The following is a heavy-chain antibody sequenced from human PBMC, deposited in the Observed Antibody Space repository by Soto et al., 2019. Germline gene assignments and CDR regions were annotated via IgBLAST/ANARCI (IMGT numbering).Heavy chain of an antibody. Sequence: SETLSLTCSVSGDSISNLDYFWAWIRQPPGQALEYIGYIYKSATTNYNPSLKSRVTISVDTSKNQFSLKLSAVTAADTAVYYCARGPSMQLWELLPGLDYWGQGTLVTVSS. CDR3: ARGPSMQLWELLPGLDY. CDR2: IYKSATT. CDR1: GDSISNLDYF. D-gene: IGHD1-26*01. V-gene: IGHV4-39*07. J-gene: IGHJ4*02.